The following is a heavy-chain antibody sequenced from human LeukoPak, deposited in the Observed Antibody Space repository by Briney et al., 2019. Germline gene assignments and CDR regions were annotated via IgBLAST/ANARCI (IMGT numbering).Heavy chain of an antibody. CDR3: ARELGGATYYYYYYYYMDV. J-gene: IGHJ6*03. CDR2: ISYDGSNR. V-gene: IGHV3-30-3*01. Sequence: GGSLRLSCAASGFTFSSYAMHWVRQAPGKGLEWVAVISYDGSNRYYADSVKGRFTISRDNSKNTLYLQMNSLRAEDTAVYYCARELGGATYYYYYYYYMDVWGKGTTVTVSS. CDR1: GFTFSSYA. D-gene: IGHD1-26*01.